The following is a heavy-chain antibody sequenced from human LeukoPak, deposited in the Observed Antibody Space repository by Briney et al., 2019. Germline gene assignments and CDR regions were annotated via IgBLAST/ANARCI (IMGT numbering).Heavy chain of an antibody. J-gene: IGHJ6*02. V-gene: IGHV3-7*05. Sequence: PGGSLRLSCAASGFTFSNYWMSWVRQAPGKGLEWVANIKQDGSEKYYVDSVKGRFTISRDNAKNSLYLQMNSLRAEDTAVYYCARDPAVAGTYYYYYGMDVWGQGTTVTVSS. D-gene: IGHD6-19*01. CDR3: ARDPAVAGTYYYYYGMDV. CDR1: GFTFSNYW. CDR2: IKQDGSEK.